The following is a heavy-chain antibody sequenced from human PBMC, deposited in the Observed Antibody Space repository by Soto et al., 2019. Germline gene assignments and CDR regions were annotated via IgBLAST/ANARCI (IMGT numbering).Heavy chain of an antibody. Sequence: GGSLRLSCAASGFTFSSYAMSWVRQAPGKGLEWVSAISGSGGSTYYADSVKGRFTISRDNSKNTLYLQMNSLRAEDTAVYYCAKNAIVVVVAATTFDYWGQGTLVTVSS. J-gene: IGHJ4*02. D-gene: IGHD2-15*01. CDR1: GFTFSSYA. CDR3: AKNAIVVVVAATTFDY. V-gene: IGHV3-23*01. CDR2: ISGSGGST.